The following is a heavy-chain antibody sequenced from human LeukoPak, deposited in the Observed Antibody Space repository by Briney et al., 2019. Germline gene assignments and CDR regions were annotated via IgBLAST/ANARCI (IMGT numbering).Heavy chain of an antibody. Sequence: MPSETLSLTCAVYGGSFSDYYWNWIRQPPGKGLEWIGEINHSGSTNYNPSLESRVTISVDTSKNQFSLKLSSVTAADTAVYYCARGDGSAANDYWGQGTLVTVSS. V-gene: IGHV4-34*01. CDR1: GGSFSDYY. D-gene: IGHD3-10*01. CDR2: INHSGST. J-gene: IGHJ4*02. CDR3: ARGDGSAANDY.